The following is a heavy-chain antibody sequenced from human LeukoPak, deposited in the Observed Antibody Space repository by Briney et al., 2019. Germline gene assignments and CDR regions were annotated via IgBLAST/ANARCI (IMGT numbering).Heavy chain of an antibody. J-gene: IGHJ4*02. CDR3: YASRDGYTSSY. Sequence: GGSLKISCKGSGYSFTSYWIGWVRQMPGKGLEWMGIIYPGDSDTRYSPSFQGQVTISADKSISSAYLQWSSLKASDTAMYYCYASRDGYTSSYWGQGTLVTVSS. CDR2: IYPGDSDT. D-gene: IGHD5-24*01. V-gene: IGHV5-51*01. CDR1: GYSFTSYW.